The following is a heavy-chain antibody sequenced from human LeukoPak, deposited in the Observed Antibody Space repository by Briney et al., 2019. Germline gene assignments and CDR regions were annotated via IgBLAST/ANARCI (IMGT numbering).Heavy chain of an antibody. CDR2: IYYSGST. J-gene: IGHJ4*02. Sequence: PSETLSLTCTVSGGSISSYYWSWIRQPPGKGLEWIGYIYYSGSTNYNPSLKSRVTISVDTSKNQFSLKLSSVTAADTAVYYCAGGDIDYGGTPAGFDYWAQGPLVTVSS. V-gene: IGHV4-59*01. CDR3: AGGDIDYGGTPAGFDY. CDR1: GGSISSYY. D-gene: IGHD4-23*01.